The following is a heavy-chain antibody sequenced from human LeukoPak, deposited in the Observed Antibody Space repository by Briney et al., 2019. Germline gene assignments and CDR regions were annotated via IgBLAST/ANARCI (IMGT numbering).Heavy chain of an antibody. CDR3: AREETGGYCSSTSCSD. CDR2: IYSGGST. Sequence: GGSLRLSCAASGFTVSSNYMSWVRQAPGKGLEWVLVIYSGGSTYYADSVKGRFTISRDNSKNTLYLQMNSLRAEDTAVYYCAREETGGYCSSTSCSDWGQGTLVTVSS. J-gene: IGHJ4*02. CDR1: GFTVSSNY. D-gene: IGHD2-2*01. V-gene: IGHV3-53*01.